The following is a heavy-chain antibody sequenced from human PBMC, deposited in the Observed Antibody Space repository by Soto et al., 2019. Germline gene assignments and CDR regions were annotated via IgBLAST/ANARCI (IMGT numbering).Heavy chain of an antibody. CDR2: IYYSGST. D-gene: IGHD3-10*01. Sequence: QVQLQESGPGLVKPSETLSLTRTVSGGSINSYYWSWIRQPPGKGLEWIGYIYYSGSTNYNPSLKSRVTISVDTPKNQFSLKLSSVTAADTAVYYCARRYGLGCDFWGQGTLVTVSS. CDR1: GGSINSYY. V-gene: IGHV4-59*08. CDR3: ARRYGLGCDF. J-gene: IGHJ4*02.